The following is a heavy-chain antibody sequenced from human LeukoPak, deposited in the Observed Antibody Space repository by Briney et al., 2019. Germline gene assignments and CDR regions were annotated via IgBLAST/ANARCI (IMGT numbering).Heavy chain of an antibody. CDR1: GFTFSSYG. Sequence: GAPRLSCAASGFTFSSYGMNWVRQAPGKGLEWVSSITSSSSYIYYADSVKGRFTISRDNAKNSLYLQMNSLRAEDTAVYYCARSYSSSRGTFDYWGQGTLVTVSS. J-gene: IGHJ4*02. CDR2: ITSSSSYI. CDR3: ARSYSSSRGTFDY. V-gene: IGHV3-21*01. D-gene: IGHD6-6*01.